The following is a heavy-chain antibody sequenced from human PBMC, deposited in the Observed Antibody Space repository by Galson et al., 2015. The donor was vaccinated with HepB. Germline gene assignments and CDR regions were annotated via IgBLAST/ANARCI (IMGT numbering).Heavy chain of an antibody. CDR1: GYTFTSYA. CDR3: ARDDFWSGNSAFDC. CDR2: INAGNANT. D-gene: IGHD3-3*01. Sequence: SVKVSCKASGYTFTSYAIHWVRQAPGQRLEWMGYINAGNANTKYSHRFQGRVTITRDTSASTAYMDLSSLRSEDTAVYYCARDDFWSGNSAFDCWGQGALLTVSS. V-gene: IGHV1-3*01. J-gene: IGHJ4*02.